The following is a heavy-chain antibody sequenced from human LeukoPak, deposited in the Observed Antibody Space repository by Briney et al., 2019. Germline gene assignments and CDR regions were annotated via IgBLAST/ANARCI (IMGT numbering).Heavy chain of an antibody. CDR1: GGSISSSNYY. J-gene: IGHJ4*02. CDR2: INYGGTT. CDR3: ARYVVFGSGKYYFDY. D-gene: IGHD3-10*01. V-gene: IGHV4-39*01. Sequence: SSETLSLTCTVSGGSISSSNYYWSWIRQPPGRELEWIASINYGGTTYYNPSLKSRVTISVDTSKNQFSLRLSSVTAADTAVYFCARYVVFGSGKYYFDYWGQGSLATVSS.